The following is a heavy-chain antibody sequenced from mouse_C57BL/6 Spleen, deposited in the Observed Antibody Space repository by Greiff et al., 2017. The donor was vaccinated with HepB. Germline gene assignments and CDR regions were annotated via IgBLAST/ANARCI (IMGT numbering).Heavy chain of an antibody. CDR1: GYSITSGYY. Sequence: EVKLQESGPGLVKPSQSLSLTCSVTGYSITSGYYWNWIRQFPGNKLEWMGYISYDGSNNYNPSLKNRISITRDTSRNQFFLKLNSVTTEDTATYYCAREGDYYGSSHYAMDYWGQGTSVTVSS. CDR2: ISYDGSN. D-gene: IGHD1-1*01. V-gene: IGHV3-6*01. J-gene: IGHJ4*01. CDR3: AREGDYYGSSHYAMDY.